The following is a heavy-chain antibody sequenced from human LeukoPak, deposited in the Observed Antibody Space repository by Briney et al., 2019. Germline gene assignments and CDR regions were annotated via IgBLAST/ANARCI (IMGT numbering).Heavy chain of an antibody. Sequence: SETLSLTCTVSGGSISSYYWSWIRQPPGKGLEWIGYIYYSGSTNYNPSLKSRVTISVDTSKNQFSLQLSSVTAADTAVYYCASMIDDWYFDLWGRGTLVTVSS. CDR1: GGSISSYY. D-gene: IGHD3-22*01. CDR2: IYYSGST. CDR3: ASMIDDWYFDL. J-gene: IGHJ2*01. V-gene: IGHV4-59*01.